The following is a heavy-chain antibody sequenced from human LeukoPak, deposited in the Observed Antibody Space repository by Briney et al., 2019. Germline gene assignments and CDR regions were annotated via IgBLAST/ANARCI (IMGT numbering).Heavy chain of an antibody. CDR3: ARGRGCFY. CDR2: ITTSSTYI. V-gene: IGHV3-21*01. Sequence: GSLTLSCAASGFSFSDYNINWVRQPPGKALEWVSSITTSSTYIYYGASVKGRFTISRDNAQNSLYLHMTGLRAEDTAVYYCARGRGCFYGGQGTLVTVSS. J-gene: IGHJ4*02. CDR1: GFSFSDYN. D-gene: IGHD2-15*01.